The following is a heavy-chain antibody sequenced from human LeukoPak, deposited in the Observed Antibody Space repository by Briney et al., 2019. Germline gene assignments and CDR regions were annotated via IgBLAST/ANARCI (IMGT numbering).Heavy chain of an antibody. CDR1: GFTFSSYG. J-gene: IGHJ4*02. CDR2: IWYDGSNK. V-gene: IGHV3-33*06. Sequence: PGGFLRLSCAASGFTFSSYGMHWVRQAPGKGLEWVAIIWYDGSNKYYADSVKGRFTISRDNSKNTLYLQMNSLRAEDTAVYYCAKERSALLLWFGELFDYWGQGTLVTVSS. D-gene: IGHD3-10*01. CDR3: AKERSALLLWFGELFDY.